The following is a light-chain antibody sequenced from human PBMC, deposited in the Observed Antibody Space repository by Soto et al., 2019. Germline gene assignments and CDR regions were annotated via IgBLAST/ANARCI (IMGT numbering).Light chain of an antibody. V-gene: IGKV1-5*01. J-gene: IGKJ2*01. CDR1: QSISSW. CDR2: DAS. Sequence: DIQMTQSPSTLSASVGDRVTITCRASQSISSWLAWYQQKPGKAPKLLIYDASSLESGVPSMFSGSGSGTKFTLTIRSLQPDDLAAYYCQQYNSPYTFGQGTKREIK. CDR3: QQYNSPYT.